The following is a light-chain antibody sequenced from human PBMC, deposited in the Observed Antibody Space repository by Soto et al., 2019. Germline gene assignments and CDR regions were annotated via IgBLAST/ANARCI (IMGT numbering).Light chain of an antibody. CDR2: DAS. CDR3: QQHNSYPIT. Sequence: DIQMPQSPSSLSASVGNRVTITCQASQDIATYLNWYQQKPGKAPNLLIYDASNLETGVPSRFSGGGSGTEFTLTISSLQSEDFATYYCQQHNSYPITFGQGTRLDNK. V-gene: IGKV1-33*01. CDR1: QDIATY. J-gene: IGKJ5*01.